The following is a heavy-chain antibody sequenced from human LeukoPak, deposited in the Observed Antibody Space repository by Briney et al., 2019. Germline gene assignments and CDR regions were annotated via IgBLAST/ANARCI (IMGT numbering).Heavy chain of an antibody. J-gene: IGHJ6*03. CDR3: ARSLVQLERRWYMDV. D-gene: IGHD1-1*01. Sequence: SETLSLTCTVSGGSISSSSYYWGWIRQPPGKGLEWIGSIYYSGSTNYNPSLKSRVTISVDTSKNQFSLKLSSVTAADTAVYYCARSLVQLERRWYMDVWGEGTTVTVSS. CDR1: GGSISSSSYY. CDR2: IYYSGST. V-gene: IGHV4-39*07.